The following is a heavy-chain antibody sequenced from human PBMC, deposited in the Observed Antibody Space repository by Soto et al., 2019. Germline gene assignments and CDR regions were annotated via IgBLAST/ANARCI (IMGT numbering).Heavy chain of an antibody. CDR2: ICYRGNT. Sequence: SETLSLTCSVSGASISSGAFCWSWIRQHPGKALEWIGYICYRGNTYYNPSLKSRVTMSRDTSKSHFSLNVNSVTAADTALYYCARGSATGTRWFDSWGQGTLVT. V-gene: IGHV4-31*03. J-gene: IGHJ5*01. CDR1: GASISSGAFC. D-gene: IGHD1-1*01. CDR3: ARGSATGTRWFDS.